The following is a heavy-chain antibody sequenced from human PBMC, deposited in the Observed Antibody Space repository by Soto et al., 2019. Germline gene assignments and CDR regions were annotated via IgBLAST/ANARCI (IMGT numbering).Heavy chain of an antibody. CDR1: GGSVSSGSYY. CDR2: IYYSGST. Sequence: PSETLSLTXTVSGGSVSSGSYYWSWIRQPPGKGLEWIGYIYYSGSTNYNPSLKSRVTISVDTSKNQFSLKLSSVTAADTAVYYCARGRWLQLDYWGQGTLVTVSS. D-gene: IGHD5-12*01. J-gene: IGHJ4*02. V-gene: IGHV4-61*01. CDR3: ARGRWLQLDY.